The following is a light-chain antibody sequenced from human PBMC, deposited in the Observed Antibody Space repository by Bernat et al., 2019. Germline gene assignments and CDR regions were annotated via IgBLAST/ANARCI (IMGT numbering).Light chain of an antibody. CDR3: QHFNNWPPKGT. CDR1: QSVSSN. Sequence: EIVMTQSPATLSVSPGERATLSCRASQSVSSNLAWYQQKPGQAPRLLMYHASTRTTGVPARFSGSGSGTEFTLTISSLHSEDFAVYYCQHFNNWPPKGTFGQGTRLKIK. CDR2: HAS. J-gene: IGKJ5*01. V-gene: IGKV3-15*01.